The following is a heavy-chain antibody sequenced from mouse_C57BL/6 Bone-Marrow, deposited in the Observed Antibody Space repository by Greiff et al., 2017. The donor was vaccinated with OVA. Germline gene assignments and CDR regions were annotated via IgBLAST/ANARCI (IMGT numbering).Heavy chain of an antibody. D-gene: IGHD2-4*01. V-gene: IGHV1-18*01. CDR1: GYTFTDYN. CDR3: ARVDYDEDWYFDV. Sequence: EVKLQESGPELVKPGASVKIPCKASGYTFTDYNMDWVKQSHGKSLEWIGDISPNNGGTIYNQKFKGKATLTVDKSSSTAYMELRSLTSEDTAVYYCARVDYDEDWYFDVWGTGTTVTVSS. CDR2: ISPNNGGT. J-gene: IGHJ1*03.